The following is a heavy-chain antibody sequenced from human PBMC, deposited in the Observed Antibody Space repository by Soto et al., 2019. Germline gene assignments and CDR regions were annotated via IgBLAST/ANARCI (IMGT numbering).Heavy chain of an antibody. V-gene: IGHV4-31*03. CDR2: IYYSGST. CDR1: GGSITSGGYY. D-gene: IGHD6-13*01. CDR3: ARGSWSDTWYVP. J-gene: IGHJ5*02. Sequence: QVQLQESGPGLVRPSETLSLTCTVSGGSITSGGYYWGWIRQHPGKGLERIGHIYYSGSTSYNPSLKRRVRMSPDTSKNKFSMKLSSVPAADTAVYYCARGSWSDTWYVPRGQGTLVTVSA.